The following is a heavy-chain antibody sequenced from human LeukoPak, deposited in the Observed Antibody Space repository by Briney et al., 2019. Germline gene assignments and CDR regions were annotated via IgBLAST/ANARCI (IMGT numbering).Heavy chain of an antibody. CDR2: MYYSGST. CDR1: GGSISSGGYY. CDR3: AGVVRTFSGMDA. D-gene: IGHD2/OR15-2a*01. V-gene: IGHV4-31*03. Sequence: SETLSLTCTVSGGSISSGGYYWNWIRQHPGKGLEWIGFMYYSGSTYYNPSLKGRVTISVDTSKNQFTLKLSPVTAADTAVYYCAGVVRTFSGMDAWGQGTTVTVSS. J-gene: IGHJ6*02.